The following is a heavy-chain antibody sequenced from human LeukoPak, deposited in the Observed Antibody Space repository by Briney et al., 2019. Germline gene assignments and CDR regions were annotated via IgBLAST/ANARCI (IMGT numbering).Heavy chain of an antibody. D-gene: IGHD3-3*01. J-gene: IGHJ4*02. CDR3: GRLRDDNWSFLVY. Sequence: SETLSLTCTVSGGSISSSNYYWGWIRQPPGKGLECIGTIYYSGSTYYNPSLKSRVSISVDTSKNQFSLRLSSVTAADTAVYFCGRLRDDNWSFLVYWGQGTLVTVSS. V-gene: IGHV4-39*01. CDR1: GGSISSSNYY. CDR2: IYYSGST.